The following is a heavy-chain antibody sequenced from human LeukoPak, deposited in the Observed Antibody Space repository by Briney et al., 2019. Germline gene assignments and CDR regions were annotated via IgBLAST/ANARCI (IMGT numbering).Heavy chain of an antibody. D-gene: IGHD3-9*01. CDR3: ARDRGPYYDILTGTHWGNWAFDY. CDR1: GHTFTSYG. CDR2: ISAYNGNT. V-gene: IGHV1-18*01. Sequence: ASVKVSCKASGHTFTSYGISWVRQAPGQGLEWMGWISAYNGNTNYAQKLQGRVTMTTDTSTSTAYMELRSLRSDDTAVYYCARDRGPYYDILTGTHWGNWAFDYWGQGTLVTVSS. J-gene: IGHJ4*02.